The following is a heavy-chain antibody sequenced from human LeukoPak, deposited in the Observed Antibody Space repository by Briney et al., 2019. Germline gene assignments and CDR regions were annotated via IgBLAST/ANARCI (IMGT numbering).Heavy chain of an antibody. V-gene: IGHV4-34*01. CDR1: GGSFSGYY. J-gene: IGHJ4*02. CDR3: ARINRPRGPGIVGATRVYYFDY. CDR2: INHSGST. Sequence: PSETLSLTCAVYGGSFSGYYWSWIRQPPGKGLEWIGEINHSGSTNYNPSLKSRVTISVDTSKNQFSLKLSSVTAADTAVYYCARINRPRGPGIVGATRVYYFDYWGQGTLVTVSS. D-gene: IGHD1-26*01.